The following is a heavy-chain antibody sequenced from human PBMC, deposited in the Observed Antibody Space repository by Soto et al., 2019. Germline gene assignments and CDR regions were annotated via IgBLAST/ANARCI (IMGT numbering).Heavy chain of an antibody. CDR1: GGTFSSHA. V-gene: IGHV1-69*13. Sequence: SVKVSCKAPGGTFSSHAISWVRQAPGQGLEWMGGIIPIFGTANYAQKFQGRVTITADESTSTGYMELSSLRSEDTAVYYCARSQGGSSSLDIYYYYYYGMDVWGQGTTVTVSS. CDR2: IIPIFGTA. J-gene: IGHJ6*02. D-gene: IGHD2-15*01. CDR3: ARSQGGSSSLDIYYYYYYGMDV.